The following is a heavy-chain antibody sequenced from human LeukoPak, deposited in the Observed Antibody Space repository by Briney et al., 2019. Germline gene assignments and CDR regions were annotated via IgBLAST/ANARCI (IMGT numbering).Heavy chain of an antibody. J-gene: IGHJ4*02. V-gene: IGHV4-59*01. CDR3: ARGFEVAAIVGATSLDY. CDR2: IYYSGST. CDR1: GASISSYY. D-gene: IGHD1-26*01. Sequence: SETLSLTCTVSGASISSYYWSWIRQPPGRGLEWIGYIYYSGSTNYNPSLKSRVTISVDTSKNQFSLKLSSVTAADTAVYYCARGFEVAAIVGATSLDYWGQGTLVTVSS.